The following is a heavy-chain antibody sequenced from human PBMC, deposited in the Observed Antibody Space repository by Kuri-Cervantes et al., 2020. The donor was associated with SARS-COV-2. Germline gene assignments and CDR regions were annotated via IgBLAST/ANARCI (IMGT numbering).Heavy chain of an antibody. J-gene: IGHJ6*02. CDR3: AKDGEEVAGLHYYYYYGMDV. CDR2: ITGSGGST. D-gene: IGHD6-19*01. Sequence: GESLKISCAASGFTFSSYAMRWVRQAPGKGLEWVSAITGSGGSTYYADSVKGRFTISRDNSKNTLYLQMNSLRAEDTAVYYCAKDGEEVAGLHYYYYYGMDVWGQGTTVTVSS. CDR1: GFTFSSYA. V-gene: IGHV3-23*01.